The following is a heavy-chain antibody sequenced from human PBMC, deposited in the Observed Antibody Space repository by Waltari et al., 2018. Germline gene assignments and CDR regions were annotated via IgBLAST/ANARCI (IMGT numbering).Heavy chain of an antibody. J-gene: IGHJ6*02. CDR2: MIPICGTA. D-gene: IGHD4-17*01. CDR1: GGTFSSYA. V-gene: IGHV1-69*13. Sequence: QVQLVQSGAEVKKPGSSVKVSCKASGGTFSSYAISWVRQAPGQGLEWMGGMIPICGTANYAQKFQGRVTITADESTSTAYMERSSLRSEDTAVYYCARDNGYGDYGADYYYGMDVWGQGTTVTVSS. CDR3: ARDNGYGDYGADYYYGMDV.